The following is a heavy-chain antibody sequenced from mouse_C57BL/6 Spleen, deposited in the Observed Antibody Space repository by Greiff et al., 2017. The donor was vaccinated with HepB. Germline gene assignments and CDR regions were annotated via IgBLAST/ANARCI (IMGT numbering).Heavy chain of an antibody. J-gene: IGHJ4*01. CDR1: GYTFTSYW. CDR2: IYPGSGST. V-gene: IGHV1-55*01. CDR3: ARKGLITTVGSMDY. D-gene: IGHD1-1*01. Sequence: QVQLQQPGAELVKPGASVKMSCKASGYTFTSYWITWVKQRPGQGLEWIGDIYPGSGSTNYNEKFKSKATLTVDTSSSTAYMQLSSLTSEDSAVYYCARKGLITTVGSMDYWGQGTSVTVSS.